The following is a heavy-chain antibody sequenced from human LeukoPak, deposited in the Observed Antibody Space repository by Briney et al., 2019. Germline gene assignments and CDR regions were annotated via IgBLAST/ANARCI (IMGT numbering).Heavy chain of an antibody. J-gene: IGHJ3*02. CDR2: IVVGSGNT. CDR1: GFTFTSSA. D-gene: IGHD2-2*01. CDR3: AARSSCTWYAFDI. Sequence: GTSVKVSCKASGFTFTSSAVQWVRQARGQRLEWIGWIVVGSGNTNYAQKFQERVTITRDMSTSTAYMELSSLRSEDTAVYYCAARSSCTWYAFDIWGQGTMVTVSS. V-gene: IGHV1-58*01.